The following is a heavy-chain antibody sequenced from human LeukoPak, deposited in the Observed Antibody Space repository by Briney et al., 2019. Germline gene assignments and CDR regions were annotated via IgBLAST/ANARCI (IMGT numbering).Heavy chain of an antibody. CDR2: TDYRSKWYN. V-gene: IGHV6-1*01. D-gene: IGHD3-10*01. CDR3: ARGGYGSGKSYYYYYMDV. J-gene: IGHJ6*03. CDR1: GDSVSSNSAA. Sequence: SQTLSLTCAISGDSVSSNSAAWNWIRQSPSRGLEWLGRTDYRSKWYNDYAVSVKSRITINPDTSKNQFSLQLNSVTPEDTAVYYCARGGYGSGKSYYYYYMDVWGKGTTVTISS.